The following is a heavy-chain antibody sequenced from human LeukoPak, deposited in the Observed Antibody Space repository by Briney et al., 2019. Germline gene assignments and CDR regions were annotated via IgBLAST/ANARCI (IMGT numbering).Heavy chain of an antibody. CDR3: VLGRWEPTGFY. D-gene: IGHD1-26*01. Sequence: KPSETLSLTCAVYGASFSGYYKTWIRQSPGEGLEWIGEITHNGKSNYNPSLKSRVTISVDTSRNQFSLRLTSVTAADAGVYYCVLGRWEPTGFYWGQGTLVAISS. CDR1: GASFSGYY. V-gene: IGHV4-34*01. J-gene: IGHJ4*02. CDR2: ITHNGKS.